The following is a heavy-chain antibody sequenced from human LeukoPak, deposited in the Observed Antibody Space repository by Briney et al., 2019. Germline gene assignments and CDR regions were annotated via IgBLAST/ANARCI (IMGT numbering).Heavy chain of an antibody. CDR2: MNPNSGNT. V-gene: IGHV1-8*01. CDR3: ARGGVPYWYFDL. D-gene: IGHD3-16*01. J-gene: IGHJ2*01. CDR1: GYTFTSYD. Sequence: ASVKVSCKASGYTFTSYDINWVRQATGQGLEWMGWMNPNSGNTGYAQKLQGRVTMTTDTSTSTAYMELRSLRSDDTAVYYCARGGVPYWYFDLWGRGTLVTVSS.